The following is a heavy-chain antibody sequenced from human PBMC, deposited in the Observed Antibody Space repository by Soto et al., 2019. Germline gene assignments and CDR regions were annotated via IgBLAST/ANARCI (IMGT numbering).Heavy chain of an antibody. J-gene: IGHJ6*02. CDR2: IIPIFGTA. V-gene: IGHV1-69*13. CDR3: ARDLSEHYYYGMDV. D-gene: IGHD1-26*01. CDR1: GGTFSSYA. Sequence: GASVKVSCKASGGTFSSYAISWVRQAPGQGLEWMGGIIPIFGTANYAQKFQGRVTITADESTSTAYMELSSLRSEDTAVYYCARDLSEHYYYGMDVWGQGTTVTVSS.